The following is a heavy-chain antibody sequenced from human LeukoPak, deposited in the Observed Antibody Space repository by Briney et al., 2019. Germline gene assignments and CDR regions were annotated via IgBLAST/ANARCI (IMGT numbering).Heavy chain of an antibody. D-gene: IGHD1-26*01. J-gene: IGHJ4*02. CDR1: GGSFSGYY. Sequence: SVTLSLTCGVYGGSFSGYYWSWIRQPPGKGLEWIGEINHLGSTNYNPSLKSRVTISVDTSKNQFSLKLSSVTAADTAVYYCARGREVLSFDYWGQGTLVPVSS. CDR3: ARGREVLSFDY. V-gene: IGHV4-34*01. CDR2: INHLGST.